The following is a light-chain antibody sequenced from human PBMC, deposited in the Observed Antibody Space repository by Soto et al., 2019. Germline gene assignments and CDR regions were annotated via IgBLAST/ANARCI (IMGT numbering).Light chain of an antibody. CDR3: QQRSQWPLT. Sequence: EIVLTQSPATLSLSPGERATLSCRASQSIGTSLDWYQQKPGQVPRLLIFDAFDRATGMPVRFSGSGSGTDFTLTISTLEPDDFAVYYCQQRSQWPLTFGGGTKVEIK. CDR2: DAF. CDR1: QSIGTS. V-gene: IGKV3-11*01. J-gene: IGKJ4*01.